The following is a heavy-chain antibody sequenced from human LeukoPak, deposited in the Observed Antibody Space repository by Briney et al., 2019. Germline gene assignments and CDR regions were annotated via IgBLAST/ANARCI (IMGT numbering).Heavy chain of an antibody. J-gene: IGHJ5*02. V-gene: IGHV4-4*09. CDR3: ARRVQEASSIRSANWLDP. CDR2: IYTSGTT. CDR1: GGSISTYS. Sequence: SETLSLTCTVSGGSISTYSWNWIRQAPGQGLEWIGRIYTSGTTNYNPSRGSRVTISVDTSINQLSLKLSSVTAADTAVYYCARRVQEASSIRSANWLDPWGQGILVTVSS. D-gene: IGHD2-2*01.